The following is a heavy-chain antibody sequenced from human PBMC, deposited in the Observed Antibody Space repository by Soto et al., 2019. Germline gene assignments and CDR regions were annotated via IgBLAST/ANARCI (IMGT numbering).Heavy chain of an antibody. J-gene: IGHJ6*02. D-gene: IGHD6-19*01. CDR2: ISGSGGST. Sequence: HPGGSLRLSCAASGFTFSIYAMGLVLQAPGKGLEWVSAISGSGGSTYYADSVKGRFTISRDNSKNTLYLQMSSLRAEDTAVYYCATQGFQWPVPSYYYGMDVWGQGTTVTVSS. CDR1: GFTFSIYA. V-gene: IGHV3-23*01. CDR3: ATQGFQWPVPSYYYGMDV.